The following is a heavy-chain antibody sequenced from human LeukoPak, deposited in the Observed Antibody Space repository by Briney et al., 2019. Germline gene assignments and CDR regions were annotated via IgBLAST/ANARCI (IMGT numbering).Heavy chain of an antibody. CDR2: IIPILGIA. CDR1: GGTFSSYA. CDR3: ARVSSGSYSS. Sequence: GASVKVSCKASGGTFSSYAISWVRQAPGQGLEWMGRIIPILGIANYAQKFLGRVTITADKSTSTAYMELSSLRSEDTAVYYCARVSSGSYSSWGQGTLVTVSP. V-gene: IGHV1-69*04. J-gene: IGHJ4*02. D-gene: IGHD1-26*01.